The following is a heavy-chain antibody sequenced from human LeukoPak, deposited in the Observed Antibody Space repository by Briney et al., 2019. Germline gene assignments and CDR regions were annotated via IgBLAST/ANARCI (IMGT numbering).Heavy chain of an antibody. CDR1: GFTFSSYA. V-gene: IGHV3-23*01. D-gene: IGHD3-22*01. J-gene: IGHJ4*02. Sequence: GGSLRLSCAASGFTFSSYAMSWVRQAPGKGLQWVSGTRGSGGSTYYADSVKGRFTISRDNSKNTLYLQMNSLRAEDTAVYYCAKGYTYYYDSSGYSPNFDYWGQGTLVTVSS. CDR2: TRGSGGST. CDR3: AKGYTYYYDSSGYSPNFDY.